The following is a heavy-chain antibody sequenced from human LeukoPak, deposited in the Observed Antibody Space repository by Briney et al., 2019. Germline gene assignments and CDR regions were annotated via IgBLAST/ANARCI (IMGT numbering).Heavy chain of an antibody. CDR2: ISYDGSNK. Sequence: PGGSLRLSCAASGFTFSSYAMDWVRQAPGKGLEWAAVISYDGSNKYYADSVKGRFTISRDNSKNTLYLQMNSLRAEDTAVYYCARDFRPVVGVGGTFDYWGQGTLVTVSS. J-gene: IGHJ4*02. CDR1: GFTFSSYA. D-gene: IGHD2-2*01. CDR3: ARDFRPVVGVGGTFDY. V-gene: IGHV3-30*04.